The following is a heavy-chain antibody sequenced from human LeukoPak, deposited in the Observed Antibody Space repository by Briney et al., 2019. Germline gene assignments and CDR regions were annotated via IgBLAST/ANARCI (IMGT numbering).Heavy chain of an antibody. Sequence: GGSLRLSCAASGFTFSSYSMNWVRQAPGKGLEWVSSISSSSSYIYYADSVKGRFTISRDNAKNSLYLQMNSLGAEDTAVYYCARSRITMVRGTPSHYYYYYGMDVWGKGTTVTVSS. CDR2: ISSSSSYI. D-gene: IGHD3-10*01. CDR3: ARSRITMVRGTPSHYYYYYGMDV. V-gene: IGHV3-21*01. J-gene: IGHJ6*04. CDR1: GFTFSSYS.